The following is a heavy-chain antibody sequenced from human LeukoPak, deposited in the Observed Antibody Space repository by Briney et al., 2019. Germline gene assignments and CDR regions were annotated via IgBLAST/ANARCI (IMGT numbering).Heavy chain of an antibody. V-gene: IGHV1-46*01. CDR3: ATAGYGSIADY. D-gene: IGHD3-10*01. CDR1: GYTFTSYY. J-gene: IGHJ4*02. Sequence: ASVKVSCKASGYTFTSYYMHWVRQAPGQGLEWMGIINPSGGSTSYAQKFQGRVTMTEDTSTDTAYMELSSLRSEDTAVYYCATAGYGSIADYWGQGTLVTVSS. CDR2: INPSGGST.